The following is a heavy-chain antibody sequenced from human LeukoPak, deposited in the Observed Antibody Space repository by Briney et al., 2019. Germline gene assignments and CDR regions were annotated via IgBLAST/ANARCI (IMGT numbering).Heavy chain of an antibody. Sequence: GASVKVSCKASGYTFIGYYMHWVRQAPGQGLEWMGWINPNSGGTNYAQKFQGRVTMTRDTSISTAYMELSSLRSDDTAVYYCARGYCSGDCFTLFDYWGQGTLVTVSS. J-gene: IGHJ4*02. D-gene: IGHD2-21*02. CDR3: ARGYCSGDCFTLFDY. V-gene: IGHV1-2*02. CDR2: INPNSGGT. CDR1: GYTFIGYY.